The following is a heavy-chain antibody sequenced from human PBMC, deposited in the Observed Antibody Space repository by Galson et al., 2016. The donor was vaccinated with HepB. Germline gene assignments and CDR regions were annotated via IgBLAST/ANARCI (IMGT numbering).Heavy chain of an antibody. V-gene: IGHV3-72*01. Sequence: SLRLSCAASEFTLRNYAMNWVRQAPGKGLEWVGRSRDKAHSYTTEYAASVKGRFAISRDDSDNSLYLQMNSLKTEDTAVYYCARDYYDGSCHYMDYWGRGTLVTVSS. CDR2: SRDKAHSYTT. D-gene: IGHD3-22*01. CDR1: EFTLRNYA. J-gene: IGHJ4*02. CDR3: ARDYYDGSCHYMDY.